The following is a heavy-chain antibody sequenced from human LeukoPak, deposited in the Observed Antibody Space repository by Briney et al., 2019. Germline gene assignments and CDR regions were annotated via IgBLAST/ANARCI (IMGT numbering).Heavy chain of an antibody. CDR1: GCTFSNAW. Sequence: GGSLRLSCAASGCTFSNAWMNWVRQAPGKGLEWVSTISGSTGSTYYADSVKGRCTISRDNSKSTLYLQMNSLRTEDAAVYYCAKVRSGSANWALRIFDNWGQGTLVTVSS. D-gene: IGHD1-1*01. V-gene: IGHV3-23*01. J-gene: IGHJ4*02. CDR2: ISGSTGST. CDR3: AKVRSGSANWALRIFDN.